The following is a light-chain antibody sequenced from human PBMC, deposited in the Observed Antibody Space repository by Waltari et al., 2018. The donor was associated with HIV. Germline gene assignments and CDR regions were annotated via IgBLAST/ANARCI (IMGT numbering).Light chain of an antibody. CDR2: DID. CDR3: GTWDSSLTAVV. V-gene: IGLV1-51*01. CDR1: SSHIGNHY. Sequence: QSVLPQPPSVSAAPGQKVTITCSGSSSHIGNHYVSWYQHFPGAAPQLLIYDIDNRPCEIPDLFSGCKSGTSATLDITGLQTGDEAHYYCGTWDSSLTAVVFGGGTKLTGL. J-gene: IGLJ2*01.